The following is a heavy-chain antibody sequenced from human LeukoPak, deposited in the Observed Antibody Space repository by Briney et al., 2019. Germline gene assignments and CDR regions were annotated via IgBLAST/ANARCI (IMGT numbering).Heavy chain of an antibody. J-gene: IGHJ5*02. Sequence: GRSLRLSCTASGFTFGDYAMSWVRQAPGKGLEWVGFIRSKAYRGTTEYAASVKGRFTISRDDSKSIAYLQMNSLKTEDTAVYYCTRDYEGDIVLRFDPWGQGTLVTVSS. V-gene: IGHV3-49*04. D-gene: IGHD2-8*01. CDR1: GFTFGDYA. CDR2: IRSKAYRGTT. CDR3: TRDYEGDIVLRFDP.